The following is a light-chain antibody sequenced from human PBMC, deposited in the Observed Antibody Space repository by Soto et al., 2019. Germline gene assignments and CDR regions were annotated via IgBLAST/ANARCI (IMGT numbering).Light chain of an antibody. CDR2: RAS. Sequence: DIQMTQSPSTLSASVGDIVTITCRARQTISSWLAWYQQKPGHARKFLIYRASILKDEVPSRFSGSGCWTEFTLPISGLQPDDFATYYCQQYNTWPPTFGQGTNVDIK. J-gene: IGKJ1*01. V-gene: IGKV1-5*03. CDR1: QTISSW. CDR3: QQYNTWPPT.